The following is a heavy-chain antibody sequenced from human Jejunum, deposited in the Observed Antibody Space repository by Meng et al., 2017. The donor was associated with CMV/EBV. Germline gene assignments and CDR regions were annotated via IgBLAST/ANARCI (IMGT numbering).Heavy chain of an antibody. D-gene: IGHD1-26*01. J-gene: IGHJ3*02. CDR3: ARRLDLGMGSPLAFDI. V-gene: IGHV3-23*01. Sequence: FVVRNDAMSGVRQAPGKGLEWVSTISDSATGSNYADSVRGRFTISRDNSKNILFLQMNSLRAEDTAVYYCARRLDLGMGSPLAFDIWGQGTTVTVSS. CDR1: FVVRNDA. CDR2: ISDSATGS.